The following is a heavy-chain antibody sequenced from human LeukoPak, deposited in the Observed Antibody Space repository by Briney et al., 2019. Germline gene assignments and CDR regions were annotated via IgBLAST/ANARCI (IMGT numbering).Heavy chain of an antibody. CDR3: AKVGTISWYMDY. J-gene: IGHJ4*02. CDR2: IKQDGSEK. Sequence: GGSLRLSCAASGFTISTYWMSWVRQAPGRGLEWVANIKQDGSEKFYVDSAKGRFTISRDNAKNSLYLQMNSLRAEDTAVYYCAKVGTISWYMDYWGQGILVTVSS. V-gene: IGHV3-7*01. D-gene: IGHD6-13*01. CDR1: GFTISTYW.